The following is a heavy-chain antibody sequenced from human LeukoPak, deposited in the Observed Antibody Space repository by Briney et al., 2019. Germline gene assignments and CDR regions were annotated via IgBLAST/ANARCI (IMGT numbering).Heavy chain of an antibody. J-gene: IGHJ4*02. Sequence: ASVKVSCKASGYTFTGYYMHWVRQAPGQGLEWMGWINPNSGGTNYAQKFQGWVAMTRDTSISTAYMELSRLRSDDTAVYYCARPGGYYYDSSGYRYWGQGTLVTVSS. CDR1: GYTFTGYY. CDR2: INPNSGGT. V-gene: IGHV1-2*04. D-gene: IGHD3-22*01. CDR3: ARPGGYYYDSSGYRY.